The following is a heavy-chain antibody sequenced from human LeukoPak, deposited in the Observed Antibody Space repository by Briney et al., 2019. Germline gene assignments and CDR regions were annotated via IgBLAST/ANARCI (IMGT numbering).Heavy chain of an antibody. Sequence: GGSLRLSCAASGFTFSSYAMSWVRQAPGKGLEWVSSISSSSSYIYYADSVKGRFTISRDNAKNSLYLQMNSLRAEDTAVYYCARDRDRGGGALDYWGQGTLVTVSS. D-gene: IGHD2-21*01. CDR3: ARDRDRGGGALDY. J-gene: IGHJ4*02. CDR1: GFTFSSYA. V-gene: IGHV3-21*01. CDR2: ISSSSSYI.